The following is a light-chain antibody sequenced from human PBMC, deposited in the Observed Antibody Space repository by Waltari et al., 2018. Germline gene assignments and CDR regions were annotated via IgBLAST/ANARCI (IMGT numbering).Light chain of an antibody. CDR1: NSNIGSNP. CDR3: AAWDYSLNGVL. V-gene: IGLV1-44*01. Sequence: QSVVTQPPSASGTPGQRVTISCSGSNSNIGSNPVNWYQQLPGTAPKVLIYSNNPRPSGVPYRFSGSKSGTSASLAISGLQSEDEADYYCAAWDYSLNGVLFGGGTKLPVL. J-gene: IGLJ2*01. CDR2: SNN.